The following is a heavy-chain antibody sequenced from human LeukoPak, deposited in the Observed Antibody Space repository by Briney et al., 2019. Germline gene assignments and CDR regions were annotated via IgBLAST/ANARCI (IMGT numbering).Heavy chain of an antibody. CDR3: ARHWLEAAKTYSYWFDP. D-gene: IGHD6-13*01. CDR2: IYYSGST. J-gene: IGHJ5*02. Sequence: SETLSLTCTVSGGSISNYYWNWIRQPPGKGLEWIGYIYYSGSTNYNPSLKSRVTISVDTSNNQFSLKLSSVTAADTAIYYCARHWLEAAKTYSYWFDPWGQGTLVTVSS. CDR1: GGSISNYY. V-gene: IGHV4-59*01.